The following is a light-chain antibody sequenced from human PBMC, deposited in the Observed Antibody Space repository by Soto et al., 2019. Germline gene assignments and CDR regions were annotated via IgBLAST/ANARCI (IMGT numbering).Light chain of an antibody. J-gene: IGKJ1*01. CDR1: QSISSW. CDR2: KAS. V-gene: IGKV1-5*03. CDR3: QQYNSYLLT. Sequence: DIQMTQSPSTLSASVGDRVTITCRASQSISSWLAWYQQKPGKAPKLLIYKASSVESGVTSRFSGSGSGTEFTLTISSLQPDDFETYYCQQYNSYLLTFGQGTKVDIK.